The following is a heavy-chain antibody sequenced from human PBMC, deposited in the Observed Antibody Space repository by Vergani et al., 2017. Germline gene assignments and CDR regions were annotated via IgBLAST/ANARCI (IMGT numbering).Heavy chain of an antibody. CDR3: ARGRGYYDFWSGYYPRSDYYYMDV. J-gene: IGHJ6*03. Sequence: QVQLVQSGAEVKKPGSSVKVSCKASGGTFSSYAISWVRQAPGQGLEWMGGIIPIFGTANYAQKFQGIVTIPADESTSTAYMELSSLRSEETAVYYCARGRGYYDFWSGYYPRSDYYYMDVWGKGTTVTVS. CDR1: GGTFSSYA. V-gene: IGHV1-69*01. D-gene: IGHD3-3*01. CDR2: IIPIFGTA.